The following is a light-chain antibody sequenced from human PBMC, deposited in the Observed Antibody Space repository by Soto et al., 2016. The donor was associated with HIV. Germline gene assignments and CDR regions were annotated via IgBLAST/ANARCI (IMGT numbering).Light chain of an antibody. CDR2: KAS. J-gene: IGKJ2*01. CDR1: QSISSW. V-gene: IGKV1-5*03. CDR3: QPLNSYPLMYT. Sequence: DIQMTQSPSTLSASVGDRVTITCRASQSISSWLAWYQQKPGKAPKLLIYKASSLESGVPSRFSGSGSGTEFTLTISSLQPDDFATYYCQPLNSYPLMYTFGQGTKLEDQT.